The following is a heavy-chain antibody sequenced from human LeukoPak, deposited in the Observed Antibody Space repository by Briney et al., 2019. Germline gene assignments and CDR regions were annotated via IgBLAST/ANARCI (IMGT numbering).Heavy chain of an antibody. J-gene: IGHJ4*02. CDR3: ARAVGSSWYFFDY. Sequence: PSETLSLTCAVYGGSFSNHYRNWIRQPPGKGLEWIGEINQSGSTYYSPSLKSRVAISVDTSQNQLSLSLTSVTAADTAVYYCARAVGSSWYFFDYWGQGTLVTVSS. V-gene: IGHV4-34*01. CDR1: GGSFSNHY. CDR2: INQSGST. D-gene: IGHD6-19*01.